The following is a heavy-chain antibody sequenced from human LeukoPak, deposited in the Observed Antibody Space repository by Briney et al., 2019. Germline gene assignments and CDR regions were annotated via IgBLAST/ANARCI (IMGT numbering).Heavy chain of an antibody. D-gene: IGHD2-8*02. CDR3: AREKYCTATDCLHGRFYFDY. CDR2: ISSDGSDE. Sequence: GGSLRLSCAASGFTFSSYSMNWVRQAPGKGLEWVAVISSDGSDENYADSVKDRFTISRDNSENTLFLQMGSPRPADTAVYYCAREKYCTATDCLHGRFYFDYWGQGVLVTVSS. J-gene: IGHJ4*02. CDR1: GFTFSSYS. V-gene: IGHV3-30*03.